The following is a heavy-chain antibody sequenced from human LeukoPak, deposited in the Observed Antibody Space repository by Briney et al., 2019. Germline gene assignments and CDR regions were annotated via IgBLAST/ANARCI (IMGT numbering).Heavy chain of an antibody. D-gene: IGHD3-10*01. CDR2: ISTYNGNT. Sequence: ASVKVSCEASGYTFTTYGISWVRQAPGQGLEWMGWISTYNGNTNYAQKFQGRVTMTTDTSTSTAYMELRSLRSDDTAMYYCARVDYGSVSSGAFDIWGQGTMVTVSS. J-gene: IGHJ3*02. CDR1: GYTFTTYG. V-gene: IGHV1-18*01. CDR3: ARVDYGSVSSGAFDI.